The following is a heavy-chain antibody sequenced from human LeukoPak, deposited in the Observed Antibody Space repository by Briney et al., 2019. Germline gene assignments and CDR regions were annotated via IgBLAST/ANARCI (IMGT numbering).Heavy chain of an antibody. CDR3: ARDLSKKWDAFAI. CDR1: GGSISSYY. J-gene: IGHJ3*02. Sequence: SETLSLTCTVSGGSISSYYWSWTRQPAGKGLEWIGRIYTSGSTNYNPSLKSRVTMSVDTSKNQFSLKLSSVTAADTAVYYCARDLSKKWDAFAIWGQGTMVTVSS. CDR2: IYTSGST. V-gene: IGHV4-4*07. D-gene: IGHD1-26*01.